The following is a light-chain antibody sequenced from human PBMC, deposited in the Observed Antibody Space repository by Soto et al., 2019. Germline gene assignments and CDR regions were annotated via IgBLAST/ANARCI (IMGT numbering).Light chain of an antibody. J-gene: IGKJ1*01. CDR1: QSISTF. V-gene: IGKV1-39*01. CDR3: QQSYRNPRT. CDR2: AAS. Sequence: DLQMTQSPSFLSASAGDRVTIFCRASQSISTFLHWYQQKPGKAPKLLIYAASKLESGVPSRFGGSGSGTNFTLTISSLQPEDFATYYCQQSYRNPRTFGLGTRVEIK.